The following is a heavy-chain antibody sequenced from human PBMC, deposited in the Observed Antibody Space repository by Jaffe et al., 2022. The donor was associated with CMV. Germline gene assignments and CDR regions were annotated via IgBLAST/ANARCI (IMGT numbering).Heavy chain of an antibody. CDR3: AKWSCSSTSCYRRDYYYGMDV. V-gene: IGHV3-9*01. J-gene: IGHJ6*02. Sequence: EVQLVESGGGLVQPGRSLRLSCAASGFTFDDYAMHWVRQAPGKGLEWVSGISWNSGSIGYADSVKGRFTISRDNAKNSLYLQMNSLRAEDTALYYCAKWSCSSTSCYRRDYYYGMDVWGQGTTVTVSS. D-gene: IGHD2-2*02. CDR1: GFTFDDYA. CDR2: ISWNSGSI.